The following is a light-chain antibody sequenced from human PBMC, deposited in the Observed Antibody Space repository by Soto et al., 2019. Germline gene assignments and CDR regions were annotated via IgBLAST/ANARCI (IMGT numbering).Light chain of an antibody. Sequence: DIVMTQSPLSLPVTPGEPSSISCRSSQSLLHSNGYNYLDWYLQKPGQSPQLLIFLGSNRASGVPDRFSGSGSGTDFTLTISRLEPEDFAVYYCQQYASSPTFGEGTRLEIK. CDR3: QQYASSPT. V-gene: IGKV2-28*01. CDR1: QSLLHSNGYNY. J-gene: IGKJ5*01. CDR2: LGS.